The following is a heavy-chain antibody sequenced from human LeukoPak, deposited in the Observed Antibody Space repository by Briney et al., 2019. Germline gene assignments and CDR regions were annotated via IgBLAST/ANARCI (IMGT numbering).Heavy chain of an antibody. V-gene: IGHV1-2*02. CDR1: GYTFSAYY. J-gene: IGHJ4*02. CDR3: ARSFTTGTNEGAAY. Sequence: GASVKVSCKASGYTFSAYYIHWVRQAPGQGLEYMGCINPASGGTNYAENFQGRITMTADASITTAYMELSSLRSDDTAVFYCARSFTTGTNEGAAYWGQGTLVTVSS. CDR2: INPASGGT. D-gene: IGHD1-7*01.